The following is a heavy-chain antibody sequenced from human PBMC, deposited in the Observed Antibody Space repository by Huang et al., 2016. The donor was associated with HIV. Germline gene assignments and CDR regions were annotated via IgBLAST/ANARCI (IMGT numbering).Heavy chain of an antibody. CDR3: ASPPVGAAVVHTHFGH. Sequence: QVQLVQSGAEVRKPGSSVKVPCTASGGTFSNFGINWVRQAPGQGLEWMGETIPMLGKVNYAQKFQGRGTITADESTSTAYMELSSLRSGDTAVYYCASPPVGAAVVHTHFGHWGQGTLVTVSS. J-gene: IGHJ5*02. CDR1: GGTFSNFG. V-gene: IGHV1-69*10. CDR2: TIPMLGKV. D-gene: IGHD6-13*01.